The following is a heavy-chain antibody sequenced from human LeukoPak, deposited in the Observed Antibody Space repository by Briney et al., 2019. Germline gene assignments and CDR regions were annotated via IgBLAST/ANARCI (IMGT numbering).Heavy chain of an antibody. CDR3: ASPTTTRDPFDY. V-gene: IGHV4-59*08. CDR2: IHYSGSP. CDR1: GGSNY. Sequence: SETLSLTCTVSGGSNYWSWIRQPPGKGLEWIGYIHYSGSPNYNPSLKSRVTISIDTSKNQFSLKLNSVTAADTAVYYCASPTTTRDPFDYWGQGTLVTVSS. D-gene: IGHD1-1*01. J-gene: IGHJ4*02.